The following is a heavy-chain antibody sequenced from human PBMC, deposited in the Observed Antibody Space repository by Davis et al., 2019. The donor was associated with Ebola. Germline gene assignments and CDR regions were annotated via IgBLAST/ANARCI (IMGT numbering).Heavy chain of an antibody. CDR1: GFTFSSYA. D-gene: IGHD2-15*01. V-gene: IGHV3-23*01. Sequence: GGSLRLSCAASGFTFSSYAMSWARQAPGKGLEWVSAISGSGGSTYYADSVKGRFTISRDNSKNTLYLQMNSLRAEDTAVYYCAKTDCSGGSCYSVDYWGQGTLVTVSS. CDR2: ISGSGGST. CDR3: AKTDCSGGSCYSVDY. J-gene: IGHJ4*02.